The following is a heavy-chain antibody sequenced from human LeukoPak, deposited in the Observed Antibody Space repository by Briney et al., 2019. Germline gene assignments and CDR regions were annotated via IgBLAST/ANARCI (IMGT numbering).Heavy chain of an antibody. Sequence: SETLSLTCTVSGASISSNTYFWDWIRQPPGKGLEWIGTISYTKGAYYNTSLNSRITMSVDTSKSQFSLKLTSVTAADTAVYYCARAACSGGSCYGGWFDPWGQGTLVTVSS. D-gene: IGHD2-15*01. CDR3: ARAACSGGSCYGGWFDP. CDR1: GASISSNTYF. CDR2: ISYTKGA. V-gene: IGHV4-39*07. J-gene: IGHJ5*02.